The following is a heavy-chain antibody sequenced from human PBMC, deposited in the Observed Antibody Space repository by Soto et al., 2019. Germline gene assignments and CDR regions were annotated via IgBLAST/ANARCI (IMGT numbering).Heavy chain of an antibody. CDR2: IYYSGST. Sequence: QLQLQESGPGLVKPSETLSLTCTVSGGSISSSSYYWGWIRQPPGKGLEWIGSIYYSGSTYYNPSHKSRVTISAETSNNQVSLRLRAVTAADTAVYYGARHRGGLSDYYGAGRYLSWFDPWGQGTLVTVSS. V-gene: IGHV4-39*01. J-gene: IGHJ5*02. CDR1: GGSISSSSYY. D-gene: IGHD3-10*01. CDR3: ARHRGGLSDYYGAGRYLSWFDP.